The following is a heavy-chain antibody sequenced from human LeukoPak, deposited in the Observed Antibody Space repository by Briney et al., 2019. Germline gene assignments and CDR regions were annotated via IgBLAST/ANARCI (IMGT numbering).Heavy chain of an antibody. V-gene: IGHV7-4-1*02. CDR2: INTNTGNP. Sequence: ASVKVSCKASGYTFTNYAMNWVRQAPGQGLKWMGWINTNTGNPTYGQGFTGRFVFSLDTSVSTAYLQISSLKAEDTAVYYCARDPNHYYDSSGYYGDYWGQGTLVTVSS. CDR3: ARDPNHYYDSSGYYGDY. J-gene: IGHJ4*02. CDR1: GYTFTNYA. D-gene: IGHD3-22*01.